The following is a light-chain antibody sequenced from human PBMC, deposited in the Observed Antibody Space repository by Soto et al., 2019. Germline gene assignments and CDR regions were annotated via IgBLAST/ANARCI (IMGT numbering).Light chain of an antibody. Sequence: QAVVTRSPSVSGAPGQRVTISCTGSSSNIGAGYDVLWYQQLPGTAPKLLIYGNSNRPSGVPDRFSGSKSGTSASLAITGLQPEDEADYYCQSYDSSVSGWVFGTGTKLTVL. CDR1: SSNIGAGYD. CDR3: QSYDSSVSGWV. V-gene: IGLV1-40*01. J-gene: IGLJ1*01. CDR2: GNS.